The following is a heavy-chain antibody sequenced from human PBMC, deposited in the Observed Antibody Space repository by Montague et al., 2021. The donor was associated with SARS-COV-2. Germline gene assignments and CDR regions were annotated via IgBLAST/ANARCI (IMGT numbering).Heavy chain of an antibody. J-gene: IGHJ6*02. CDR2: MYYSGST. Sequence: SETLSLTCTVSGGSISSSNYYWGWIRQPPGKGLEWIGNMYYSGSTYYNPSLKSRVTISIDTSKNQFSLKLSSVTAADTAVYYCARDDIVLQGVTKGMVVWGQGPRSPSP. V-gene: IGHV4-39*07. D-gene: IGHD2-15*01. CDR3: ARDDIVLQGVTKGMVV. CDR1: GGSISSSNYY.